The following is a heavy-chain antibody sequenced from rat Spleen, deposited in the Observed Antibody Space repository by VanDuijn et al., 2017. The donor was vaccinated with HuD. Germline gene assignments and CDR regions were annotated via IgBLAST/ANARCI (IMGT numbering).Heavy chain of an antibody. J-gene: IGHJ2*01. CDR1: GFTFSSYW. Sequence: EVQLVESGGDLVQPGRSLKLSCVASGFTFSSYWMYWIRQAPGKGLEWVSSIDTVGGTTYYPDSVKGRFTASRDNAKNTVYLQMNSLRSEDTATYYCAKDLDYGPDYWGQGVMVTVSS. CDR2: IDTVGGTT. V-gene: IGHV5-58*01. D-gene: IGHD1-11*01. CDR3: AKDLDYGPDY.